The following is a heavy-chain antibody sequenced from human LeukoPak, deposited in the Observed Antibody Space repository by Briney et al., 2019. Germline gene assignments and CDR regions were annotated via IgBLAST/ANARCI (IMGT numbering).Heavy chain of an antibody. Sequence: GASVKVSCKASGYTFTGYYMHWVRQAPGQGLEWMGWINPNSGGTNYAQKFQGGVTMTRDTSISTAYMELSRLRSDDTAVYYCVGNLGAASGWTQYFQHWGQSTLVTVSS. CDR1: GYTFTGYY. D-gene: IGHD4-23*01. J-gene: IGHJ1*01. CDR2: INPNSGGT. V-gene: IGHV1-2*02. CDR3: VGNLGAASGWTQYFQH.